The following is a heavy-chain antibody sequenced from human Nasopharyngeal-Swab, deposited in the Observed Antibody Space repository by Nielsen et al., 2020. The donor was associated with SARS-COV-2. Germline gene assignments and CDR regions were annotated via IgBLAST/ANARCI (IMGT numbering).Heavy chain of an antibody. V-gene: IGHV4-4*07. CDR2: IYTSGST. CDR3: ARDGEAIDY. Sequence: SDLLSLPFTVSGGPFSSYYWSWIRQPAGKGLEWIGRIYTSGSTNYNPSLKSRVTMSVDTSKNQFSLKLSSVTAADTAVYYCARDGEAIDYWGQGTLVTVSS. J-gene: IGHJ4*02. D-gene: IGHD1-26*01. CDR1: GGPFSSYY.